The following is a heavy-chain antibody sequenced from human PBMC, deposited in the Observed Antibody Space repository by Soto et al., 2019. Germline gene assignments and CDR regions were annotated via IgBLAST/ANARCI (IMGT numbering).Heavy chain of an antibody. V-gene: IGHV3-30-3*01. CDR1: GFTFSRYA. D-gene: IGHD3-16*01. CDR3: ARDGGAY. CDR2: MSDDGSNK. J-gene: IGHJ4*02. Sequence: QVQLVESGGGVVQPGRSLRLSCAASGFTFSRYAMHWVRRAPGKGLEWMAGMSDDGSNKYYADSVKGRFTISRDNSKNTLYLQMNSLRPEDTALYYCARDGGAYWGQGTLVIVSS.